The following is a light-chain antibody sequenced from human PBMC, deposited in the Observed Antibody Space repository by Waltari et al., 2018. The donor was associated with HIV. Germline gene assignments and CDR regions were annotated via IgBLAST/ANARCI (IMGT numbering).Light chain of an antibody. V-gene: IGKV1-39*01. CDR3: HQSYTTPRT. Sequence: GDRVMVACRSSQNINTYLNWYQQKPGEAPKLLISASSSSHSGVPSRFSGSGFGTHFILTINNVQPEDVATYFCHQSYTTPRTFGQGTKLEI. CDR1: QNINTY. CDR2: ASS. J-gene: IGKJ2*02.